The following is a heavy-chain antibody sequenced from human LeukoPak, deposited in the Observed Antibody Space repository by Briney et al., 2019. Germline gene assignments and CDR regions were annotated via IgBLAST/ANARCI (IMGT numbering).Heavy chain of an antibody. CDR1: GFTFSSYS. CDR3: AKDRGDGYNPIYFDY. D-gene: IGHD5-24*01. Sequence: PGGSLRLSCAASGFTFSSYSMNWVRQAPGKGLEWVSCISSSSSYIYYADSVKGRFTISRDNSKNTLYLQMNSLRAEDTAVYYCAKDRGDGYNPIYFDYWGQGTLVTVSS. V-gene: IGHV3-21*04. J-gene: IGHJ4*02. CDR2: ISSSSSYI.